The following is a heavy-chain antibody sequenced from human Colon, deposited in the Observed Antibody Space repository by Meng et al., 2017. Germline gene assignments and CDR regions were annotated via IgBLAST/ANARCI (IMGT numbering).Heavy chain of an antibody. CDR1: GYSFTSAW. Sequence: GESLKISCKGSGYSFTSAWIGWVRQMPGKGLEYMGIIYPGDSDTRYSPSFQGQVTISADKSITTAYLQWSSLEVSDTAMYYCIRLGYCGGGSCYSRGSFDHWGQGTLVTVSS. V-gene: IGHV5-51*01. J-gene: IGHJ4*02. CDR3: IRLGYCGGGSCYSRGSFDH. D-gene: IGHD2-15*01. CDR2: IYPGDSDT.